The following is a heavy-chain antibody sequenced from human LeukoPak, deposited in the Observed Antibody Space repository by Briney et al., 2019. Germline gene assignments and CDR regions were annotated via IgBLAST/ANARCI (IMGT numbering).Heavy chain of an antibody. CDR1: GGSIGSYY. CDR3: ARYYYDSPFDY. V-gene: IGHV4-59*01. J-gene: IGHJ4*02. Sequence: SETLSLTCTVSGGSIGSYYWSWIRQPPGKGLEWIGYINYSGTTNYNPSLKSRVTMSVDTSKNQFSLKLSSVTAADTAVYYCARYYYDSPFDYWGQGTLVTVSS. CDR2: INYSGTT. D-gene: IGHD3-22*01.